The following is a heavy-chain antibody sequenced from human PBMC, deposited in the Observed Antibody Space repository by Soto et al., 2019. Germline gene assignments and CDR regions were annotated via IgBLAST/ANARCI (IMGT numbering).Heavy chain of an antibody. CDR2: ISGSGGST. CDR3: AKDASPLVRAYYYYMDV. Sequence: PGGSLRLSCAASGFTFSSYAMSWVRQAPGKGLECVSAISGSGGSTYYADSVKGRFTISRDNSKNTLYLQMNSLRAEDTAVYYCAKDASPLVRAYYYYMDVWGKGTTVTVSS. V-gene: IGHV3-23*01. CDR1: GFTFSSYA. D-gene: IGHD2-15*01. J-gene: IGHJ6*03.